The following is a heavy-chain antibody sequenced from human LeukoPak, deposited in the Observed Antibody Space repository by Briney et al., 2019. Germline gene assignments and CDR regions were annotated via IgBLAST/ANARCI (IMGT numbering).Heavy chain of an antibody. V-gene: IGHV3-30*19. CDR2: ISYDGSNK. CDR1: GFTFSSYG. Sequence: GGSLRLSCAASGFTFSSYGMHWVRQAPGKGLEWVAVISYDGSNKYYADSVKGRFTISRDNSKNTLYLQMNSLRAEDTAVYYCARPYCSGGSCYHRFDYWGQGTLVTVSS. D-gene: IGHD2-15*01. CDR3: ARPYCSGGSCYHRFDY. J-gene: IGHJ4*02.